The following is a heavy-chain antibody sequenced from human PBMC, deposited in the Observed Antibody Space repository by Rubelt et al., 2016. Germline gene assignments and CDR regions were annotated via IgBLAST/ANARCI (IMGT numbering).Heavy chain of an antibody. CDR2: IYHSGST. D-gene: IGHD6-19*01. Sequence: QVQLQESGPGLVKPSETLSLTCTVSGYSISSGYYWGWLRQPPGKGLEWIGSIYHSGSTHYNPSLKSRVTISVDTSKNQFSLKLSSVTAADTAVYYCARDHSSGWYLEGFFDYWGQGTLVTVSS. CDR1: GYSISSGYY. V-gene: IGHV4-38-2*02. J-gene: IGHJ4*02. CDR3: ARDHSSGWYLEGFFDY.